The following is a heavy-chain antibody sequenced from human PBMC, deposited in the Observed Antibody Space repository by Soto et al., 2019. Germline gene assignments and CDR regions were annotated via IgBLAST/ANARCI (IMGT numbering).Heavy chain of an antibody. V-gene: IGHV4-59*08. J-gene: IGHJ5*02. D-gene: IGHD6-13*01. CDR2: IYYSGST. CDR1: GGSISSYY. Sequence: SETLSLTCTVSGGSISSYYWSWIRQPPGKGLEWIGYIYYSGSTNYNPSLKSRVTISVDTSKNQFSLKLSSVTAADTAVYYCARAKAPLYSSSRYWFDPWGQGTLVTVST. CDR3: ARAKAPLYSSSRYWFDP.